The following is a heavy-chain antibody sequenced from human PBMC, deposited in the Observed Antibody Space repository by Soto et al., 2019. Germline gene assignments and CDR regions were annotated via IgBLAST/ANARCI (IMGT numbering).Heavy chain of an antibody. J-gene: IGHJ4*02. D-gene: IGHD1-26*01. Sequence: GGSLRLSCIASGFSFSTYEMTWLRQAPGKGPEWLSYISSSGSTIDYADSVRGRFTISRDNAKNSLYLQMDSLRADDTAIYYCARFLSIVTNTCNYFQSWGRGTRVTVS. CDR1: GFSFSTYE. CDR3: ARFLSIVTNTCNYFQS. V-gene: IGHV3-48*03. CDR2: ISSSGSTI.